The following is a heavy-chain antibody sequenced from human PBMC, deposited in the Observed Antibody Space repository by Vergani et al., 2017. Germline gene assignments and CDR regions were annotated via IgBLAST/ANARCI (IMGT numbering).Heavy chain of an antibody. CDR1: GYTLTELS. D-gene: IGHD2-2*02. V-gene: IGHV1-24*01. CDR3: ATVPLLKEELLYSDGYFDY. J-gene: IGHJ4*02. CDR2: FDPEDGET. Sequence: VSCKVSGYTLTELSMHWVRQAPGKGLEWMGGFDPEDGETIYAQKFQGRVTMTEDTSTDTAYMELSSLRSEDTAVYYCATVPLLKEELLYSDGYFDYWGQGTLVTVSS.